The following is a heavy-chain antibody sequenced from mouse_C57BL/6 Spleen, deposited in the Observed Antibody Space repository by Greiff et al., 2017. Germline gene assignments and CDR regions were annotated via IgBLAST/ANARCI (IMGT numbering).Heavy chain of an antibody. CDR1: GFTFTDYY. J-gene: IGHJ3*01. V-gene: IGHV7-3*01. D-gene: IGHD2-4*01. CDR3: ARLAYDYVWFAY. Sequence: EVKLMESGGGLVQPGGSLSLSCAASGFTFTDYYMSWVRQPPGKALEWLGFIRNKANGYTTEYSASVKGRFTISRDNSQSILYLQMNALRAEDSARYYCARLAYDYVWFAYWGQGTLVTVSA. CDR2: IRNKANGYTT.